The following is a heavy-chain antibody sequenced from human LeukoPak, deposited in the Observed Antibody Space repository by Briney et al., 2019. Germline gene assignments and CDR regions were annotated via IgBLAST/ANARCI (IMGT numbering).Heavy chain of an antibody. CDR1: GFTFSSYG. J-gene: IGHJ3*02. Sequence: GRSLRLSCAASGFTFSSYGMHWVRQAPGKGLEWVAVISYDGSNKYYADSVKGRITISRDNSKNTLYLQMNSLRAEDTAVYYCARNSAVAGTGAFDIWGQGTMVTVSS. CDR3: ARNSAVAGTGAFDI. V-gene: IGHV3-30*03. CDR2: ISYDGSNK. D-gene: IGHD6-19*01.